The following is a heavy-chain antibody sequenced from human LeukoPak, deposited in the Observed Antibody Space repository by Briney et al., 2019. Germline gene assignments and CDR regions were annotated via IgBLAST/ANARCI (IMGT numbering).Heavy chain of an antibody. Sequence: PGGSLRLSCAASGFTVSSNYMSWVRQAPGKGLEWVSVIYSGGSTYYADSVKGRFTISRDNSKNTLYLQMNSLRAEDTAVYYCARGDYGSGSYLGDAFDIWGQGTMVTVSS. CDR3: ARGDYGSGSYLGDAFDI. CDR2: IYSGGST. D-gene: IGHD3-10*01. CDR1: GFTVSSNY. V-gene: IGHV3-53*01. J-gene: IGHJ3*02.